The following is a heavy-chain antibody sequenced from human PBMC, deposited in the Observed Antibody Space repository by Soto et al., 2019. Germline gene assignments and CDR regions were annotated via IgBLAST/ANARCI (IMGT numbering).Heavy chain of an antibody. Sequence: TSETLSLTCTVSGGSISSYYWSWIRQPPGKGLEWIGYIYYSGSTNYNPSLKSRVTISVDTSKNQFSLKLSSVTAADTAVYYCASYSSSWTGVAYWGQGTLVTVSS. D-gene: IGHD6-13*01. CDR3: ASYSSSWTGVAY. V-gene: IGHV4-59*01. J-gene: IGHJ4*02. CDR2: IYYSGST. CDR1: GGSISSYY.